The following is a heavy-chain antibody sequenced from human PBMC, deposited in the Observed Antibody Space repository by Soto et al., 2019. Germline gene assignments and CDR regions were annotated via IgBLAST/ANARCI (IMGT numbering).Heavy chain of an antibody. CDR1: GYTFTSYY. Sequence: ASVKVSCKASGYTFTSYYMHWVRQAPGQGLEWMGWISPYNGHTNYAQKLQGRVTMTTDTSTSTAYMELRSLRSDDTAVYYCARHRNFFDYWGQGTLVTVSS. CDR2: ISPYNGHT. V-gene: IGHV1-18*04. J-gene: IGHJ4*02. CDR3: ARHRNFFDY.